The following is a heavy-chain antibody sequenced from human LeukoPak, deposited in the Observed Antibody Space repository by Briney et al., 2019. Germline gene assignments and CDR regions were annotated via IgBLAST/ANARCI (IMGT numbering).Heavy chain of an antibody. Sequence: PGGSLRLSCAASGFTFNSYSMNWVRQAPGKGLEWIAYVSSTSSTIYYADSVKGRFTISRDNVKNSLYLQMNSLREEDRAMYYCAKTYSGDVFDIWGQGTMVTVSS. CDR2: VSSTSSTI. CDR3: AKTYSGDVFDI. J-gene: IGHJ3*02. CDR1: GFTFNSYS. D-gene: IGHD6-19*01. V-gene: IGHV3-48*02.